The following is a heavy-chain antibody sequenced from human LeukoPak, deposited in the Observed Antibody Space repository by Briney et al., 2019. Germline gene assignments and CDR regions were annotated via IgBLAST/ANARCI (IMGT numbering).Heavy chain of an antibody. D-gene: IGHD3-22*01. CDR1: GYTFTSYG. CDR2: ISAYNGNT. Sequence: ASVKVSCKASGYTFTSYGISWVRQAPGQGLEWMGWISAYNGNTNYAQKLQGRVTMTTDTSTSTAYMELSSLTSEDTAVYYCARGGPYDSSGHLDWWGQGTLVTVSS. J-gene: IGHJ4*02. CDR3: ARGGPYDSSGHLDW. V-gene: IGHV1-18*01.